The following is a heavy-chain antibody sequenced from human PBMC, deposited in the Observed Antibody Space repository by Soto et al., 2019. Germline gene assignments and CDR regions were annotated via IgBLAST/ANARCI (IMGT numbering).Heavy chain of an antibody. J-gene: IGHJ2*01. CDR3: ARDGGFWSGYPLLHFDL. CDR1: GFTFSSYW. CDR2: IKQDGSEK. D-gene: IGHD3-3*01. Sequence: GGSLRLSCAASGFTFSSYWMSWVRQAPGKGLEWVANIKQDGSEKYYVDSVKGRFTISRDNAKNSLYLQMNSLRAEDTAVYYCARDGGFWSGYPLLHFDLWGRGTLVTVSS. V-gene: IGHV3-7*05.